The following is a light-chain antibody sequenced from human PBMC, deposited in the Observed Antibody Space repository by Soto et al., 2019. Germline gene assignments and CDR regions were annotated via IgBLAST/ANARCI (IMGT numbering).Light chain of an antibody. J-gene: IGLJ7*01. CDR2: EVS. CDR1: SSDVGGYNY. Sequence: QSALTQPASVSGSPGQSITISCTGTSSDVGGYNYVSWYQQHPGKAPKLMIYEVSNRPSGVSNRFSGSKSGNTASLTISGLQAEYEADYYCSSYTSSSTLSAVFGGGTQLTVL. CDR3: SSYTSSSTLSAV. V-gene: IGLV2-14*01.